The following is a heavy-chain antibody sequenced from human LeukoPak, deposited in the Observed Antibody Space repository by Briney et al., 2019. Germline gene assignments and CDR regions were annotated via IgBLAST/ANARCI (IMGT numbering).Heavy chain of an antibody. CDR1: GGSISSGSYY. CDR2: IYTSGST. CDR3: ARACIAAAPSPIYYYYYYMDV. Sequence: PSETLSLTCTVSGGSISSGSYYWSWIRQPAGKGLEWIGRIYTSGSTNYNPSLKSRVTISVDTSKNQCSLKLSSVTAADTAVYYCARACIAAAPSPIYYYYYYMDVWGKGTTVTISS. D-gene: IGHD6-13*01. V-gene: IGHV4-61*02. J-gene: IGHJ6*03.